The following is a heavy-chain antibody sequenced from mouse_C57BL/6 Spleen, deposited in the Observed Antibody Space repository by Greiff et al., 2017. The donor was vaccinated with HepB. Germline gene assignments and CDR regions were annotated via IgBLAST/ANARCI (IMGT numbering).Heavy chain of an antibody. CDR2: INPNNGGT. D-gene: IGHD1-1*01. V-gene: IGHV1-22*01. Sequence: EVQLQQSGPELVKPGASVKMSCKASGYTFTDYNMHWVKQSHGKSLEWIGYINPNNGGTSYNQKFKGKATLTVNKSSSTAYMELRSLTSEDSAVYYCARRGDYGSRLWFAYWGQGTLVTVSA. CDR3: ARRGDYGSRLWFAY. J-gene: IGHJ3*01. CDR1: GYTFTDYN.